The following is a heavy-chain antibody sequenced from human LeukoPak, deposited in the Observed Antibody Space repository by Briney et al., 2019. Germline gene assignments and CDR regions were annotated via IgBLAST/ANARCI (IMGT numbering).Heavy chain of an antibody. CDR3: AKPLSTAAGTGYYYYGMDV. J-gene: IGHJ6*02. V-gene: IGHV3-23*01. CDR1: GVTFSSYA. CDR2: ISSNGGSK. Sequence: WGSLRLSCAASGVTFSSYAMSWVRQAPRQGLEWVSAISSNGGSKYYADSVKGRFTISRDNSKNTLYLQMNSLRAEDTAVYYCAKPLSTAAGTGYYYYGMDVWGQGTTVTVSS. D-gene: IGHD6-13*01.